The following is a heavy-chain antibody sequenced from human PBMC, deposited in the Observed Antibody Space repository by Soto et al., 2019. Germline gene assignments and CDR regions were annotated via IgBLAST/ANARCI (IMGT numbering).Heavy chain of an antibody. V-gene: IGHV1-69*13. CDR1: GGTFSSYA. CDR3: ASLPHLYYDFWSGYYVSDMDV. CDR2: IIPIFGTA. Sequence: GASVKVSCKASGGTFSSYAISWVRQAPGQGLEWMGGIIPIFGTANYAQKFQGRVTITADESTSTAYMELSSLRSEDTAVYYCASLPHLYYDFWSGYYVSDMDVWGQGTTVTVSS. D-gene: IGHD3-3*01. J-gene: IGHJ6*02.